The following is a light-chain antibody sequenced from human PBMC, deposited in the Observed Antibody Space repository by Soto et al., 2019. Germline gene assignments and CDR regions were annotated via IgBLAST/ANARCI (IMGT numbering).Light chain of an antibody. CDR1: SSNIGINT. CDR3: AAWDDSLNGPL. J-gene: IGLJ2*01. CDR2: SND. Sequence: QSVLTQPPSASGTPGHRVTISCSGRSSNIGINTVNWYQQLPSTAPKLLIYSNDVRPSGVPDRFSGSRSGTSASLAISGLQPDDEADYFCAAWDDSLNGPLFGGGTQLTVL. V-gene: IGLV1-44*01.